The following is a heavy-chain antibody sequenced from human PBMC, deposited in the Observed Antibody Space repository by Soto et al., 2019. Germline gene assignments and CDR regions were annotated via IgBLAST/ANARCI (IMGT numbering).Heavy chain of an antibody. D-gene: IGHD2-15*01. V-gene: IGHV3-33*01. Sequence: PGGSLRLSCAASGFTFSSYGMHWVRQAPGKGLEWVAVIWYDGSNKYYVDSVKGRFTISRDNSKNTLYLQMNSLRAEVTAVYYCARGAYCSGGSCPPALLGYWGQGTLVTVSS. CDR3: ARGAYCSGGSCPPALLGY. CDR2: IWYDGSNK. CDR1: GFTFSSYG. J-gene: IGHJ4*02.